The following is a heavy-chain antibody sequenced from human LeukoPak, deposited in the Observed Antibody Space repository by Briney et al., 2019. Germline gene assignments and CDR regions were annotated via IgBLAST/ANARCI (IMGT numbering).Heavy chain of an antibody. J-gene: IGHJ5*02. CDR3: AREGDIVVVVAAAFDP. CDR1: GYTFTGYY. V-gene: IGHV1-2*02. Sequence: ASVKVSCKASGYTFTGYYIHWVRQAPGQGLEWMGWINPNSGGTNYAQKFQGRVTMTRDTSISTAYMELSRLRSDDTAVYYCAREGDIVVVVAAAFDPWGQGTLVTVSS. D-gene: IGHD2-15*01. CDR2: INPNSGGT.